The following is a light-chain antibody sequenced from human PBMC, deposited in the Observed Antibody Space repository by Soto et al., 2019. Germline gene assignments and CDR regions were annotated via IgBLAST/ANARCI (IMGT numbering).Light chain of an antibody. CDR2: DVS. V-gene: IGLV2-14*01. CDR3: SSYTNSNTLV. Sequence: QSALTQPASVSGSPGQSITISCTGGDVGGYNYVSWYQQHPGKAPKLMIYDVSNRPSGVSNRFSGSKSGNTASLTISGLQVEDEADYYCSSYTNSNTLVFGTGTKLTVL. CDR1: GDVGGYNY. J-gene: IGLJ1*01.